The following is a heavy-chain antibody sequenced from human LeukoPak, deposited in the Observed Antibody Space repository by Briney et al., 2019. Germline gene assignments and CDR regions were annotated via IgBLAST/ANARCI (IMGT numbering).Heavy chain of an antibody. CDR1: GFTFSSYA. Sequence: GGSLRLSCAASGFTFSSYAMHWVRQAPGKGLEWVAVISYDGSNKYYADSVKGRFTISRDISKNTLYLQMNSLRADDTAVYHCARDPGYGLGTDYGDYWGQGTLVTVSS. CDR3: ARDPGYGLGTDYGDY. V-gene: IGHV3-30*14. CDR2: ISYDGSNK. J-gene: IGHJ4*02. D-gene: IGHD3-10*01.